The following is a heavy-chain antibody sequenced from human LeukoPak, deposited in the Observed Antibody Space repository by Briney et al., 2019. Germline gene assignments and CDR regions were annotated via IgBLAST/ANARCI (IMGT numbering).Heavy chain of an antibody. CDR1: GYTFTSYG. Sequence: GASVKVSCKASGYTFTSYGISWVRQATGQGLEWMGWISAYNGNPNYEQKLQGRVTMTTDTSTSTAYMERRTLRSDDTAVYYGARGNPIGNFDYWGQGTPVTVSS. CDR2: ISAYNGNP. J-gene: IGHJ4*02. CDR3: ARGNPIGNFDY. V-gene: IGHV1-18*01.